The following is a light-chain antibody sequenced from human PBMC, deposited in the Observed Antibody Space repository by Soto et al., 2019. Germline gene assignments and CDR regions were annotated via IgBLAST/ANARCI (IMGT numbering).Light chain of an antibody. V-gene: IGKV3-20*01. CDR2: GAS. CDR3: QQYGSSPYT. J-gene: IGKJ2*01. Sequence: EIVLTQSPGTLSLSPGERATLSCRASQSVSSSYLAWYQQKPGQAPRLLIYGASNRATGIPDRFSGSGSGTDFTLTISRLEPEDFAIYYCQQYGSSPYTFGQGTKLDIK. CDR1: QSVSSSY.